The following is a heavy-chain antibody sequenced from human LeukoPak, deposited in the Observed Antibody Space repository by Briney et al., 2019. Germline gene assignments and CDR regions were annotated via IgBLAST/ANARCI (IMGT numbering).Heavy chain of an antibody. J-gene: IGHJ4*02. Sequence: GGSLRLSCTASGLAFSSYGMHWSRQPPGKGLEWVAFMQYDGSQIYYVDSVKGRFTISRDNSKNALYLQMNGLSPEDTAIYYCAGKAAAFYFDYWGQGTLVTVSS. CDR1: GLAFSSYG. CDR2: MQYDGSQI. CDR3: AGKAAAFYFDY. D-gene: IGHD6-13*01. V-gene: IGHV3-30*02.